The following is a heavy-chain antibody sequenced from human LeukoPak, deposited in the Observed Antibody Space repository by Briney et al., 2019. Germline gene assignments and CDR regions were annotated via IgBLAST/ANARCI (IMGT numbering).Heavy chain of an antibody. CDR3: ARDRGTDYFYYGMDV. J-gene: IGHJ6*02. CDR2: IYYSGST. V-gene: IGHV4-59*01. CDR1: GDSNSNYY. Sequence: SETLSLTCTVSGDSNSNYYWSWIRQPPGKGLEWVGYIYYSGSTNYNPSLKSRVTISVDRSKNQISLKLSSMIAADTAVYYCARDRGTDYFYYGMDVWGQGTTVTVSS. D-gene: IGHD3-10*01.